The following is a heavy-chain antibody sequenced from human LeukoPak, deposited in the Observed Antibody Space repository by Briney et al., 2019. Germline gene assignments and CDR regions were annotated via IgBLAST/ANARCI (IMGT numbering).Heavy chain of an antibody. CDR3: ARAIRLTGGLYYFDY. CDR2: VSASGGTP. J-gene: IGHJ4*02. Sequence: GGSLRLSCAASGFTFNTFAMSWVRQAPGKGLEWVAAVSASGGTPYYADSVKGRFTISRDNSKNTLYLQMDSLRPEDTAVFYCARAIRLTGGLYYFDYWGQGTLVTVSS. V-gene: IGHV3-23*01. D-gene: IGHD1-20*01. CDR1: GFTFNTFA.